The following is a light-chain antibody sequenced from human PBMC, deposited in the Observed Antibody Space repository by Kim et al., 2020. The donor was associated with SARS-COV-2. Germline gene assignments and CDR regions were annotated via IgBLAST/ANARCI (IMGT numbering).Light chain of an antibody. CDR3: CSYAGSYVV. CDR1: SSVVGDLKY. J-gene: IGLJ2*01. V-gene: IGLV2-11*01. CDR2: DVS. Sequence: PGKSRATSCTGTSSVVGDLKYFSWYQQHPGEAPKLMIYDVSKRPSGVPDRFSGSKSGNTASLTISGLQAEDEADYYCCSYAGSYVVFGGGTQLTVL.